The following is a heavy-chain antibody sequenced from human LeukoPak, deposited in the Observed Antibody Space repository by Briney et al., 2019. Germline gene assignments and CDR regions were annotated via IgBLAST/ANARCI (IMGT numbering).Heavy chain of an antibody. Sequence: ASVKVSCKASGYTFTGYYMHWVRQAPGQGLEWMGWINPNSGGTNYAQKFQGRVTMTRDTSISTAYMELSRLRSDDTAVYYCARGYYYGSGSCSAVDYWGQGPLVTVSS. V-gene: IGHV1-2*02. J-gene: IGHJ4*02. CDR1: GYTFTGYY. CDR2: INPNSGGT. D-gene: IGHD3-10*01. CDR3: ARGYYYGSGSCSAVDY.